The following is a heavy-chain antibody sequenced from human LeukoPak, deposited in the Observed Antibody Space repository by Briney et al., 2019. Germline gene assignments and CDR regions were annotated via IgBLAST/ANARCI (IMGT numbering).Heavy chain of an antibody. V-gene: IGHV3-30*04. J-gene: IGHJ4*02. CDR3: ARDGASSGYATLDY. CDR2: ISYDGSNK. Sequence: GGSLRLSCAASGFTFSSYAMHWVRQAPGKGLEWVAVISYDGSNKYYADSVKGRFTISRDNSKNTLYLQMNILRAEDTAVYYCARDGASSGYATLDYWGQGTLVTVSS. CDR1: GFTFSSYA. D-gene: IGHD5-12*01.